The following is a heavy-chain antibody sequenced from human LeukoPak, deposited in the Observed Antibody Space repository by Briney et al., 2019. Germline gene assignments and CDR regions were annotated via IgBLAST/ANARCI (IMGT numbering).Heavy chain of an antibody. D-gene: IGHD3-3*01. CDR1: GYTFTSYG. CDR3: ARQTKEITIFGVAQTDLDY. CDR2: ISAYNGNT. Sequence: GASVKVSCKASGYTFTSYGISWVRQAPGQGLEWMGWISAYNGNTNYAQKLQGRVTMTTDTSTSTAYMELRSLRSDDTTVYYCARQTKEITIFGVAQTDLDYWGQGTLVTVSS. J-gene: IGHJ4*02. V-gene: IGHV1-18*01.